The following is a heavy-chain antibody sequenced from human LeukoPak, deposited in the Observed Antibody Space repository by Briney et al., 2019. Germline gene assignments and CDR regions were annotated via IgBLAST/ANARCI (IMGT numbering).Heavy chain of an antibody. CDR1: GYTFTSYY. V-gene: IGHV1-2*02. J-gene: IGHJ3*02. CDR2: INPNIGGT. CDR3: ASYDFWSGHAFDI. Sequence: GSVKVSCKASGYTFTSYYMHWVRQALGQGLEWMGWINPNIGGTNYAQKFQGRVTMTRDTSISTAYMELSRLRSDDTAVYYCASYDFWSGHAFDIWGQGTMVTVSS. D-gene: IGHD3-3*01.